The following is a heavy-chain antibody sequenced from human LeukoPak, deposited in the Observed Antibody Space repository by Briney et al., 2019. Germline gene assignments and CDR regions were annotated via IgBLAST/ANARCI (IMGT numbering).Heavy chain of an antibody. Sequence: ASVKVSCKVSGYTLTELSMHWVRQAPGKGLEWMGGFDFEDGEIIYAQKFQGRVTMTEDTSTDTAYMELSSLRSEDTAVYYCATVPSSYCGGDCYRSDYWGQGTLVTVSS. V-gene: IGHV1-24*01. CDR1: GYTLTELS. CDR3: ATVPSSYCGGDCYRSDY. J-gene: IGHJ4*02. D-gene: IGHD2-21*02. CDR2: FDFEDGEI.